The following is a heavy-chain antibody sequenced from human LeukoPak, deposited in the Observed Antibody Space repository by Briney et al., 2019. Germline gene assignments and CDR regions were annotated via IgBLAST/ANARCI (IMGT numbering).Heavy chain of an antibody. CDR2: ISYDGSNK. CDR3: ARDSSVVAGTESFDY. Sequence: GGSLRLSCAASGFTFSSYAMHWVRQAPGKGLEWVAVISYDGSNKYYADSVKGRFTISRDNSKNTLYLQMNSLRAEDTAVYYCARDSSVVAGTESFDYWGQGTLVTVSS. J-gene: IGHJ4*02. CDR1: GFTFSSYA. V-gene: IGHV3-30-3*01. D-gene: IGHD6-19*01.